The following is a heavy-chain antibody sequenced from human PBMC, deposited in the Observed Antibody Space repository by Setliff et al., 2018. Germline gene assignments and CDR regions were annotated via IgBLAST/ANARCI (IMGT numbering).Heavy chain of an antibody. Sequence: GGSLRLSCAASGFTFSSYAMSWVRQAPGKGLEWVSAISGSGGSTYYADSVKGRFTISRDNSKNTLYLQMNSLRAEDTAVYYCAKETRITMIVVPHDAFDIWGQGTMVTVSS. D-gene: IGHD3-22*01. CDR1: GFTFSSYA. J-gene: IGHJ3*02. CDR2: ISGSGGST. CDR3: AKETRITMIVVPHDAFDI. V-gene: IGHV3-23*01.